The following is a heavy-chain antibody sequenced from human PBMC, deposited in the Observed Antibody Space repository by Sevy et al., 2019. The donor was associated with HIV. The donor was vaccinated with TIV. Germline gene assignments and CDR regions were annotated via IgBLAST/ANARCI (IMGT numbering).Heavy chain of an antibody. CDR1: GYTFTGHF. Sequence: ASVKVSCKASGYTFTGHFMHWVRQAPGQGLEWLGWINPDSGDAKYAPNFQGRVTVTRDTSITTVYMELSSLRSDDTAVYYCAAPGGYGYGSLLDYWGQGTLVTVSS. CDR2: INPDSGDA. D-gene: IGHD5-18*01. CDR3: AAPGGYGYGSLLDY. J-gene: IGHJ4*02. V-gene: IGHV1-2*02.